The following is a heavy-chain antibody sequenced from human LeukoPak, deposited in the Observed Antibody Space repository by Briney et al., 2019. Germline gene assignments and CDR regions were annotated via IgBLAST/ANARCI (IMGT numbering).Heavy chain of an antibody. D-gene: IGHD6-13*01. CDR1: GGSFSGYY. V-gene: IGHV4-34*01. J-gene: IGHJ3*02. CDR2: INHSGST. CDR3: ARGNAAVPLNDAFDI. Sequence: PSETLSLTCAVYGGSFSGYYWSWIRQPPGKGLEWIGEINHSGSTNYNPSLKSRVTISVDTSKNQFSLKLSSVTAADTAVYYCARGNAAVPLNDAFDIWGQGTMVTVSS.